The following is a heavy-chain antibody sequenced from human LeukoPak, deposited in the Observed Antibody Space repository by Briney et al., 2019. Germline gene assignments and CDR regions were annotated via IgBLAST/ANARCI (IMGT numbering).Heavy chain of an antibody. CDR2: IYSSGSA. CDR1: GFTVSNNY. J-gene: IGHJ4*02. CDR3: ARSIVAAALLDY. Sequence: GGSLRLSCAGSGFTVSNNYMNWVRQAPGKGLEWVSVIYSSGSAYYADSVKGRFTLSRDNSKNTLYLQMNSLRAEDTAVYYCARSIVAAALLDYWDQGTLVTVSS. D-gene: IGHD6-13*01. V-gene: IGHV3-66*01.